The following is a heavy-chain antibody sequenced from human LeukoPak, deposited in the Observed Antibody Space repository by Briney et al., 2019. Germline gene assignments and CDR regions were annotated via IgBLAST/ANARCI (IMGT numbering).Heavy chain of an antibody. CDR3: ARDVERLAQMPYYFDY. V-gene: IGHV3-21*01. CDR2: ISSSSSYI. Sequence: GGSLRLSCAASGFTFSSYSMNWVRQAPGKGLEWVSSISSSSSYIYYADSVKGRFTISRDNAKNSLYLQMNSLRAEDTAVYYCARDVERLAQMPYYFDYWGQRTLVTVSS. J-gene: IGHJ4*02. CDR1: GFTFSSYS. D-gene: IGHD1-1*01.